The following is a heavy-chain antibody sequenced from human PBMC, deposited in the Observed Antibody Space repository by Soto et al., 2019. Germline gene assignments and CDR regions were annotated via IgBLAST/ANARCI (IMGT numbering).Heavy chain of an antibody. CDR2: IIPIFGTA. Sequence: SVKVSCKASGGTFSSYAISWVRQASGQGLEWMGGIIPIFGTANYAQKFQGRVTITADESTSTAYMELSSLRSEDTAVYYCACYGGNSNWFDPWGQGTLVTVSS. J-gene: IGHJ5*02. CDR1: GGTFSSYA. CDR3: ACYGGNSNWFDP. V-gene: IGHV1-69*13. D-gene: IGHD4-17*01.